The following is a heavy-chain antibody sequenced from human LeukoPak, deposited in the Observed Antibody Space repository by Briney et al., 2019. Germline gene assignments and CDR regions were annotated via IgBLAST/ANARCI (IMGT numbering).Heavy chain of an antibody. V-gene: IGHV3-48*03. J-gene: IGHJ4*02. CDR1: GFTFSSXX. Sequence: GGSLRLSCAASGFTFSSXXXXXXXQAXXXXXXXXXXISSSXXTIYYAXXXXXXXXXSXDNAENSLYLQMDSLRAEDTAVYYCGRYSYGYGSRLGYWGQGTLVTVSS. CDR2: ISSSXXTI. D-gene: IGHD5-18*01. CDR3: GRYSYGYGSRLGY.